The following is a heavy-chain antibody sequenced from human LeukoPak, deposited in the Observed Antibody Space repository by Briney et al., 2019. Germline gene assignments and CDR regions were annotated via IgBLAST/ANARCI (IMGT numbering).Heavy chain of an antibody. Sequence: GASAKVSCKASGYTFTSYGISWVRQAPGQGLEWMGWISAYNGNTNYAQKLQGRVTMTTDTSTSTAYMELRSLRSDDTAVYYGARAGGSHDYVWGSYHDYWGQGTLVTVSS. CDR3: ARAGGSHDYVWGSYHDY. CDR2: ISAYNGNT. J-gene: IGHJ4*02. CDR1: GYTFTSYG. V-gene: IGHV1-18*01. D-gene: IGHD3-16*01.